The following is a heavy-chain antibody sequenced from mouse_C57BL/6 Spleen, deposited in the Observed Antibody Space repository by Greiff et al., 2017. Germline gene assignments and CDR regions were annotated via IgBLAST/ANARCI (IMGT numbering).Heavy chain of an antibody. CDR1: GFTFSDYY. V-gene: IGHV5-16*01. CDR3: ARVRGDAMDY. J-gene: IGHJ4*01. Sequence: EVKVVESEGGLVQPGSSMKLSCTASGFTFSDYYMAWVRQVPEKGLEWVANINYDGSSTYYLDSLKSRFIISRDNAKNILYLQMSSLKSEDTATYYCARVRGDAMDYWGQGTSVTVSS. CDR2: INYDGSST.